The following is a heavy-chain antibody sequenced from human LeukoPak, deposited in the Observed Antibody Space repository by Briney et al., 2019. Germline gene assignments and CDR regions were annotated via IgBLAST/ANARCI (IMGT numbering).Heavy chain of an antibody. CDR3: ARVVVPAAIGCYYYYMDV. CDR2: ISAYNGNT. CDR1: GYTFTSYG. D-gene: IGHD2-2*01. J-gene: IGHJ6*03. Sequence: ASVKVSCKASGYTFTSYGISWVRQAPGQGLEWMGRISAYNGNTNYAQKLQGRVTMTTDTSTSTAYMELRSLRSDDTAVYYCARVVVPAAIGCYYYYMDVWGKGTTVTVSS. V-gene: IGHV1-18*01.